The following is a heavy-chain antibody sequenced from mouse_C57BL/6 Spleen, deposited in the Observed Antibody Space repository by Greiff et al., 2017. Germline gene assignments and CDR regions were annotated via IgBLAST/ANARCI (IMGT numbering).Heavy chain of an antibody. J-gene: IGHJ1*03. Sequence: EVKVEESGGGLVQPGGSMKLSCAASGFTFSDAWMDWVRQSPEKGLEWVAEIRNKANNHATYYAESVKGRFTISRDDSKSSVYLQMNSLRAEDTGIYYCTRPLYYGSSLLWYFDVWGTGTTVTVSS. CDR3: TRPLYYGSSLLWYFDV. D-gene: IGHD1-1*01. V-gene: IGHV6-6*01. CDR1: GFTFSDAW. CDR2: IRNKANNHAT.